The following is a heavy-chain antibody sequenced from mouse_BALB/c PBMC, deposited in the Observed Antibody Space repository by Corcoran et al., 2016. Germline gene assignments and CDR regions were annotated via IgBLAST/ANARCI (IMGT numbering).Heavy chain of an antibody. CDR1: GYTFTNYG. CDR3: ASSYDAMDY. J-gene: IGHJ4*01. Sequence: QIQLVQSGPELKKPGETVKISCKASGYTFTNYGMNWVKQAPGKGLKWMGWINTYTGEPTYADDFKGRFAFSLETSASTAYLQINNLKNEDMATYFCASSYDAMDYWGQGTSVTVSS. V-gene: IGHV9-1*02. CDR2: INTYTGEP.